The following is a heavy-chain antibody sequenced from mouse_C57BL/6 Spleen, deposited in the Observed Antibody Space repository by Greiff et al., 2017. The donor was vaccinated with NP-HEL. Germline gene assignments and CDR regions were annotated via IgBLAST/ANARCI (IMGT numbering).Heavy chain of an antibody. CDR3: ARGGYYDCFAY. D-gene: IGHD2-4*01. CDR1: GFTFSDYG. Sequence: EVMLVESGGGLVKPGGSLKLSCAASGFTFSDYGMHWVRQAPEKGLEWVAYISSGSSTIYYADTVKGRFTISRDNAKNTLFLQMTSLRSEDTAMYYCARGGYYDCFAYWGQGTLVTVSA. V-gene: IGHV5-17*01. J-gene: IGHJ3*01. CDR2: ISSGSSTI.